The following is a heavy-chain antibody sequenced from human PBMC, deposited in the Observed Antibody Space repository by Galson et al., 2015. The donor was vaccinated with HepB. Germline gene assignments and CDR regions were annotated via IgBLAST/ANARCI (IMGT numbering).Heavy chain of an antibody. CDR3: ARAIVVVMGWYFDL. J-gene: IGHJ2*01. D-gene: IGHD2-21*01. V-gene: IGHV3-13*05. CDR2: IGTAGDP. CDR1: GFTFSSYD. Sequence: SLRLSCAAFGFTFSSYDMHWVRQATGKGLEWVSAIGTAGDPYYPGSGKARFTISREIAKNSLYLQINSLRAGDTAVYYCARAIVVVMGWYFDLWGRGTLVTVSS.